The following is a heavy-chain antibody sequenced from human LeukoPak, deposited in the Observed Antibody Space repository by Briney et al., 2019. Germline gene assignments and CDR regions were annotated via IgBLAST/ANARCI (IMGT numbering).Heavy chain of an antibody. D-gene: IGHD6-19*01. V-gene: IGHV1-69*05. CDR2: IIPIFGTA. J-gene: IGHJ6*03. CDR3: ARGGVAGTYYYYYMDV. Sequence: SVKVSCKASGGTFSSYAISWVRQAPGQGLEWMGGIIPIFGTANYAQKFQGRVTITTAESTSTAYMELSSLRSEDTAVYYCARGGVAGTYYYYYMDVWGKGTTVTVSS. CDR1: GGTFSSYA.